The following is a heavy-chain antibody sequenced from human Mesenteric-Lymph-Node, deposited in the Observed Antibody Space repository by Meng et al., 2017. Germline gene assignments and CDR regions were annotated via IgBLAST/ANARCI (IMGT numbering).Heavy chain of an antibody. V-gene: IGHV3-21*01. CDR3: ARDSGGWFDP. D-gene: IGHD3-16*01. J-gene: IGHJ5*02. Sequence: EVPLVESGGGLVKPGGSLKLSCAASGFTFSSYSMNWVRQAPGKGLEWVSSISSSSSYIYYADSVKGRFTISRDNAKNSLYLQMNSLRAEDTAVYYCARDSGGWFDPWGQGTLVTVSS. CDR1: GFTFSSYS. CDR2: ISSSSSYI.